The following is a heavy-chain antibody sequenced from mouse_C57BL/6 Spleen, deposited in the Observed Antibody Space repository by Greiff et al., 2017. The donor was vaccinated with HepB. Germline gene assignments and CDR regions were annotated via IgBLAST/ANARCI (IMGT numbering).Heavy chain of an antibody. V-gene: IGHV1-64*01. J-gene: IGHJ4*01. CDR1: GYTFTSYW. Sequence: QVQLQQPGAELVKPGASVKLSCKASGYTFTSYWMHWVKQRPGQGLEWIGMIHPNSGSTNYNEKFKSKATLTVDKSSNTAYMQLSSLTSEDSAVYYCARSFTTYAMDYWGQGTSVTVSS. CDR3: ARSFTTYAMDY. D-gene: IGHD2-12*01. CDR2: IHPNSGST.